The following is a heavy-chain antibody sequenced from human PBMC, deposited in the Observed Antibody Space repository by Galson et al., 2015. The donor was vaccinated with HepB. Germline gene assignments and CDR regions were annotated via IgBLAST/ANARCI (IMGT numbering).Heavy chain of an antibody. Sequence: SVKVSCKASGYTFTSYGISWVRQAPGQGLEWMGWISAYNGNTNYAQKLQGRVTMTTDTSTSTAYMELSSLRSEDTAVYYCAREYSSSSDPDWYFDLWGRGTLVTVSS. D-gene: IGHD6-6*01. J-gene: IGHJ2*01. CDR1: GYTFTSYG. V-gene: IGHV1-18*04. CDR2: ISAYNGNT. CDR3: AREYSSSSDPDWYFDL.